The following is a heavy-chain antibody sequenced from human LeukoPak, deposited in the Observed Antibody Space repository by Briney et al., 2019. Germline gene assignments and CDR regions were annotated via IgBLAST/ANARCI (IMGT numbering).Heavy chain of an antibody. Sequence: GGSLRLSCAASGFTFSNYDVHWVRQAPGKGLEWVAVIWYDGSNKHYADSVEGRFTISRDNSRNTVSLQMNSLRAEDTALYYCARGPVTAPAYFDYWGQGTLVTVSS. CDR2: IWYDGSNK. V-gene: IGHV3-33*01. D-gene: IGHD2-21*02. CDR1: GFTFSNYD. J-gene: IGHJ4*02. CDR3: ARGPVTAPAYFDY.